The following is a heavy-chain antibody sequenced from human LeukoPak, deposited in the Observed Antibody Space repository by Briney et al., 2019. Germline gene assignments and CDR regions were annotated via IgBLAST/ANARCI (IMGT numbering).Heavy chain of an antibody. CDR3: ARVRGYSSDY. CDR2: IYYSGST. D-gene: IGHD5-18*01. Sequence: SETLSLTCTVSGGSISSYSWNWIRQPPGKGLEWIGYIYYSGSTNYNPSLKSRVTISVDTSENQFSLKLSSVTAADTAVYYCARVRGYSSDYWGQGTLVTVSS. CDR1: GGSISSYS. J-gene: IGHJ4*02. V-gene: IGHV4-59*01.